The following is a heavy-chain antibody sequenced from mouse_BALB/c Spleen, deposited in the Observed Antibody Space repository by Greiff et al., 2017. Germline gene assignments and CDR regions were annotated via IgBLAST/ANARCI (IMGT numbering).Heavy chain of an antibody. CDR3: AREGYGNYEGAMDY. V-gene: IGHV1S135*01. D-gene: IGHD2-10*02. CDR1: GYSFTDYN. CDR2: IDPYNGGT. Sequence: EVQGVESGPELVKPGASVKVSCKASGYSFTDYNMYWVKQSHGKSLEWIGYIDPYNGGTSYNQKFKGKATLTVDKSSSTAFMHLNSLTSEDSAVYYCAREGYGNYEGAMDYWGQGTSVTVSS. J-gene: IGHJ4*01.